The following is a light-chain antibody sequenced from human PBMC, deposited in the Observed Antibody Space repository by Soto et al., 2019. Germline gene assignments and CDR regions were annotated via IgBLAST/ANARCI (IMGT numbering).Light chain of an antibody. J-gene: IGKJ1*01. Sequence: DIVFTQSPGTLSLSPGERATLSCRASQSVSNYIAWYQRKPGQAPRLLIYGASSRATGIPDRFSGSGSGTDFTLTISRLEPEDFAVYYCHQYGGSPQTFGQGTKV. CDR1: QSVSNY. CDR3: HQYGGSPQT. CDR2: GAS. V-gene: IGKV3-20*01.